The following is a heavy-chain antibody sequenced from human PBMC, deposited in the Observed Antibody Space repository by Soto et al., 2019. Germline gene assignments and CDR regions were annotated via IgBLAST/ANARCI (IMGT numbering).Heavy chain of an antibody. Sequence: ASVKVSRKASVDTFSGYALSWVRQHHEQGLEGMGGIIPILGTANYEQKIHDRATITADESTRTAYMELSSLSAEDTAGYYCERSSLVGATNCYYYYGMDVWGQGTTVTVSS. CDR2: IIPILGTA. V-gene: IGHV1-69*13. CDR3: ERSSLVGATNCYYYYGMDV. D-gene: IGHD1-26*01. CDR1: VDTFSGYA. J-gene: IGHJ6*02.